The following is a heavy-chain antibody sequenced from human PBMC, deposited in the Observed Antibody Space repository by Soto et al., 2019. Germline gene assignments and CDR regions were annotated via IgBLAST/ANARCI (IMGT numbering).Heavy chain of an antibody. CDR1: GGTFSSYA. Sequence: SVKVSCKASGGTFSSYAISWVRQAPGQGLEWMGGIIPIFGTANYAQKFQGRVTITADESTSTAYMELSSLRSEDTAVYYCASSYGSGYRAFDYWGQGALVTVSS. D-gene: IGHD3-10*01. V-gene: IGHV1-69*13. J-gene: IGHJ4*02. CDR2: IIPIFGTA. CDR3: ASSYGSGYRAFDY.